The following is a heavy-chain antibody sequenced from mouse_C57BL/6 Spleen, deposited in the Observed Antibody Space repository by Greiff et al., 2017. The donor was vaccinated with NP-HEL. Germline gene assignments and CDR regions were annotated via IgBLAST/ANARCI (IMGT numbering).Heavy chain of an antibody. CDR1: GYAFSSYW. J-gene: IGHJ3*01. V-gene: IGHV1-80*01. D-gene: IGHD1-1*01. CDR2: IYPGDGDT. CDR3: ARKGAGSSPFAY. Sequence: VQLVESGAELVKPGASVKISCKASGYAFSSYWMNWVKQRPGKGLEWIGQIYPGDGDTNYNGKFKGKATLTADKSSSTAYMQLSSLASEDSAVYFCARKGAGSSPFAYWGQGTLVTVSA.